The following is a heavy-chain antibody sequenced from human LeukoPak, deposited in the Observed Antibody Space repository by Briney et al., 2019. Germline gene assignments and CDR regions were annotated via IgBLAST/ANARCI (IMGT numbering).Heavy chain of an antibody. CDR1: GFTFSSYA. D-gene: IGHD2-8*01. V-gene: IGHV3-23*01. CDR2: ITDNGGSS. J-gene: IGHJ4*02. CDR3: AKNHYSDNGVYGGTGSDY. Sequence: GGSLRLSCAASGFTFSSYAMNWVRQAPGKGLEWVSSITDNGGSSYYADSVKGRFTISRDNSKNTLYLQLRSLRAEDTAIYFCAKNHYSDNGVYGGTGSDYWGQGTLVTVSS.